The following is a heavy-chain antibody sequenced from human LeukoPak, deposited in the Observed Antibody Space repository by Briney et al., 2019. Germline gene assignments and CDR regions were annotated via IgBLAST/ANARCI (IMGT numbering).Heavy chain of an antibody. J-gene: IGHJ4*02. D-gene: IGHD5-24*01. CDR3: ARETPRRGETRDGYR. V-gene: IGHV3-7*01. CDR1: GFTFRKYW. Sequence: GESLRLSCAASGFTFRKYWMNWVRQVPGKGLECLANIKEDGSETYYADSVKGRFTISRDNPKNLLFLQINSLRVEDTAVYYCARETPRRGETRDGYRWGQGTLVTVSS. CDR2: IKEDGSET.